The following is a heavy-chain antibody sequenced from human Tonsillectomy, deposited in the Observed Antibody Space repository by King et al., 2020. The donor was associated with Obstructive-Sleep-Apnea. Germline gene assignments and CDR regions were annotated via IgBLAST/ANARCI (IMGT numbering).Heavy chain of an antibody. CDR1: GFTFSSYA. CDR3: ARDRQSDRMTGYYFDY. J-gene: IGHJ4*02. D-gene: IGHD3-9*01. Sequence: VQLVESGGGVVQPWRSLRLSCAASGFTFSSYAMHWVRQAPGKWLEWGAVIAYDGSNKYYADSVKGRFTSSIDNSKKTLYLQMISRGAEDTAMYYCARDRQSDRMTGYYFDYWGQGTLVTVSS. CDR2: IAYDGSNK. V-gene: IGHV3-30-3*01.